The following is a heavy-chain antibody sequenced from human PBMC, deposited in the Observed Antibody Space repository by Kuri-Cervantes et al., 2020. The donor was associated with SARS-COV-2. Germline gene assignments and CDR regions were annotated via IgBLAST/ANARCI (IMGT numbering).Heavy chain of an antibody. CDR2: ISSSSSYT. CDR3: AIAAAGRGGFGY. V-gene: IGHV3-11*06. D-gene: IGHD6-13*01. Sequence: GESLKISCAASGFTFSDYYMSWIRQAPGKGLEWVSYISSSSSYTNYADSVKGRFTISRDNAKNTLYLQMNSLRAEDTAVYYCAIAAAGRGGFGYWGQGTLVTVS. CDR1: GFTFSDYY. J-gene: IGHJ4*02.